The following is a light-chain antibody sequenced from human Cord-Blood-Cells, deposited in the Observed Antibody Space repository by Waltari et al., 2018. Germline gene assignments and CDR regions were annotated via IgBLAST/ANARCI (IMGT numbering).Light chain of an antibody. Sequence: QSALTQPRSVSGSPGQSVTIPCTVTTSYVGGYNYFPCYQQPPGKAPKLMIYDVSKRPSGVPDRFSGSKSGNTASLTISGLQAEDEADYYCCSYAGSYTFVVFGGGTKLTVL. CDR1: TSYVGGYNY. CDR2: DVS. J-gene: IGLJ2*01. CDR3: CSYAGSYTFVV. V-gene: IGLV2-11*01.